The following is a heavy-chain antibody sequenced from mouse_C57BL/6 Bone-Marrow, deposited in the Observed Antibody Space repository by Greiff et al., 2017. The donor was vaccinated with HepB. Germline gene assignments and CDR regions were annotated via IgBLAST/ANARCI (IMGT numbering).Heavy chain of an antibody. CDR2: INPSSGYT. V-gene: IGHV1-4*01. Sequence: VKLLESGAELARPGASVKMSCKASGYTFTSYTMHWVKQRPGQGLEWIGYINPSSGYTKYNQKFKDKATLTADKSSSTAYMQLRSLTSDDSAVYYCARPLYYGNYLYAMDYWGQGTSVTVSS. CDR3: ARPLYYGNYLYAMDY. CDR1: GYTFTSYT. D-gene: IGHD2-1*01. J-gene: IGHJ4*01.